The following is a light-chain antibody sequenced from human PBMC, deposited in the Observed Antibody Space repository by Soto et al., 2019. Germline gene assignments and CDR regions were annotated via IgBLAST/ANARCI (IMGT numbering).Light chain of an antibody. CDR2: DVS. CDR3: SSYTSSSTKV. V-gene: IGLV2-14*03. J-gene: IGLJ1*01. Sequence: QSALTQPASVSGSPGQSITISCTGTSRDVGAYTFVSWYQQHPDKVPKLMIFDVSRRPSGVSDRFSGSKSGNTASLTISGLQPEDEADYYCSSYTSSSTKVFGSGTKVTVL. CDR1: SRDVGAYTF.